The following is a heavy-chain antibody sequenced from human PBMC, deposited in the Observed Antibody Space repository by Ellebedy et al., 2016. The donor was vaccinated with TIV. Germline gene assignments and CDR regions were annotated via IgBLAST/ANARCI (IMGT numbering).Heavy chain of an antibody. J-gene: IGHJ2*01. D-gene: IGHD4-23*01. Sequence: GESLKISCMASGYSFSYYWIGWVRQMPGKGLEWMGLIYPGDSATRYSPSFHGQGTISVDKSLSTAYLQWSSLKASDTAMYYCARWLDGDDFSRQHYYYFDFWGRGTLVTVSS. V-gene: IGHV5-51*01. CDR1: GYSFSYYW. CDR2: IYPGDSAT. CDR3: ARWLDGDDFSRQHYYYFDF.